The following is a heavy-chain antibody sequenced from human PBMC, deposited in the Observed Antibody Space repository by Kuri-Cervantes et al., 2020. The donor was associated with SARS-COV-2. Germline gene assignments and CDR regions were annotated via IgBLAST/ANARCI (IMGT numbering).Heavy chain of an antibody. V-gene: IGHV3-11*03. CDR2: ISSSSSYT. CDR3: AKIPIYCSSTSCPVDA. J-gene: IGHJ6*04. Sequence: GESLKISCAASGFTSSDYYMSWIRQAPGKGLEWVSYISSSSSYTNYADSVKGRFTISRDNAKNSLYLQMNSLRAEDTAVYYCAKIPIYCSSTSCPVDAWGKGTSVTVSS. CDR1: GFTSSDYY. D-gene: IGHD2-2*01.